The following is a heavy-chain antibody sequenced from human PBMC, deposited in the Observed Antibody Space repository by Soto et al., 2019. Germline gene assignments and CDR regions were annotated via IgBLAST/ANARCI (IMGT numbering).Heavy chain of an antibody. Sequence: GGSLRLSCAASGFAFSTYSMNWVRQAPGKGLEWVSYISSSGSTIYYADSVRGRFTISRDNAENSLYLQMNSLRAEDTAVYYCARRGHCSGGSCWAFDYWAQGTLVTVSS. CDR2: ISSSGSTI. J-gene: IGHJ4*02. D-gene: IGHD2-15*01. CDR3: ARRGHCSGGSCWAFDY. CDR1: GFAFSTYS. V-gene: IGHV3-48*01.